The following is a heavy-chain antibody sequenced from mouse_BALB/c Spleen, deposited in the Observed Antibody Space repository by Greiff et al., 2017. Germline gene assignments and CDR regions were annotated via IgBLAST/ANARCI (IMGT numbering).Heavy chain of an antibody. D-gene: IGHD2-1*01. CDR1: GYTFTSYT. CDR2: INPSSGYT. J-gene: IGHJ3*01. V-gene: IGHV1-4*02. CDR3: ARRATGNLAWFAY. Sequence: QVQLQQSAAELARPGASVKMSCKASGYTFTSYTMHWVKQRPGQGLEWIGYINPSSGYTEYNQKFKDKTTLTADKSSSTAYMQLSSLTSEDSAVYYCARRATGNLAWFAYWGQGTLVTVSA.